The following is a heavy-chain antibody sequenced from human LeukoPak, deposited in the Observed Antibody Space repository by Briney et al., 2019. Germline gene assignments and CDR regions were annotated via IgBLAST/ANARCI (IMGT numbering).Heavy chain of an antibody. CDR2: IYYSGST. Sequence: PSETLSLTCTVSGGSISSYYWSWIRQPPGKGLEWIGYIYYSGSTNYNPSLKSRVTISVDRSKNQFSLKLSSVTAADTAVYYCARETSSSWYGVDYWGQGTLVTVSS. CDR3: ARETSSSWYGVDY. D-gene: IGHD6-13*01. J-gene: IGHJ4*02. CDR1: GGSISSYY. V-gene: IGHV4-59*12.